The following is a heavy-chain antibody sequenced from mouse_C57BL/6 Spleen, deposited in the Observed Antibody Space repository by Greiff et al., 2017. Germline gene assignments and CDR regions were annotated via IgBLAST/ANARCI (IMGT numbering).Heavy chain of an antibody. J-gene: IGHJ4*01. CDR2: IRSKSNNYAT. CDR3: VRQSKLTGYAMDY. CDR1: GFSFNTYA. Sequence: EVQRVESGGGLVQPKGSLKLSCAASGFSFNTYAMNWVRQAPGKGLEWVARIRSKSNNYATYYADSVKDRFTISRDDSESMLYLQMNNLKTEDTAMYYCVRQSKLTGYAMDYWGQGTSVTVSS. V-gene: IGHV10-1*01. D-gene: IGHD4-1*01.